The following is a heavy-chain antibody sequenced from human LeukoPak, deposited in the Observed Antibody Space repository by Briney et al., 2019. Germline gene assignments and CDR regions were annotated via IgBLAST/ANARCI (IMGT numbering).Heavy chain of an antibody. Sequence: PGGSLRLSCAASGFTFSNAWMSWVRQAPGKGLEWVGCIKSKTDGGTRDYAARVKGRLTISRDDSKNTLYLQMNSQKTEDTAVYYCTTGAPHYGYYLGYCYWVQGTLDSVSS. V-gene: IGHV3-15*01. CDR1: GFTFSNAW. CDR2: IKSKTDGGTR. CDR3: TTGAPHYGYYLGYCY. D-gene: IGHD4-17*01. J-gene: IGHJ4*02.